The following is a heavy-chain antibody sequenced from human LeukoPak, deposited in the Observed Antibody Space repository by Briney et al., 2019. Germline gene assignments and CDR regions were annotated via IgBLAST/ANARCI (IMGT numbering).Heavy chain of an antibody. CDR1: GFTFDDYD. J-gene: IGHJ4*02. Sequence: GGSLRLSCAASGFTFDDYDMSWVRQAPGKGLEWVSNINWNGGSANYADSVKGRFTISRDNAKNSLYLQMNSLKDEDTAVYYCARALIGYYFDYWGQGTLVTVSS. V-gene: IGHV3-20*04. CDR2: INWNGGSA. D-gene: IGHD2-8*01. CDR3: ARALIGYYFDY.